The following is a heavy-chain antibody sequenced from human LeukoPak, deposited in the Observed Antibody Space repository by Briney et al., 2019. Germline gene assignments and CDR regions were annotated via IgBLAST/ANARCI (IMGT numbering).Heavy chain of an antibody. D-gene: IGHD3-10*01. CDR1: GGSISSSSSY. Sequence: PSETLSLTCTVSGGSISSSSSYWGWIRQPPGKGLEWIMSIYYSGSTYYNPSLKSRVTISVDTSKNQFSLKLSSVTAADTAVYYCARQRHSGGSADWFDPWGQGTLVTVSS. J-gene: IGHJ5*02. CDR2: IYYSGST. V-gene: IGHV4-39*01. CDR3: ARQRHSGGSADWFDP.